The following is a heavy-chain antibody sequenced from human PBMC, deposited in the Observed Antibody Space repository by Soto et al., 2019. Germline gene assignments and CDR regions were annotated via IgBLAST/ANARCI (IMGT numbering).Heavy chain of an antibody. CDR3: ARDEFGSSWYPQGHYYYYYMDV. D-gene: IGHD6-13*01. V-gene: IGHV3-48*01. CDR1: GFTFSSYN. Sequence: GGSLRLSCAASGFTFSSYNMNWVRQAPGKGLEWISYISSSSSTIHYADSVKGRFTISRDNAKNSLYLQMNSLRAEDTAVYYCARDEFGSSWYPQGHYYYYYMDVWGKGTTVTVSS. J-gene: IGHJ6*03. CDR2: ISSSSSTI.